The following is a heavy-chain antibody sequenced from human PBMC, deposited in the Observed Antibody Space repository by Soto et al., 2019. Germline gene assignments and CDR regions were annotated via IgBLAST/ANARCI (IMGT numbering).Heavy chain of an antibody. CDR1: GGSVSSGSYY. J-gene: IGHJ4*02. CDR2: IYYSGST. D-gene: IGHD4-17*01. Sequence: SETLSLTCTVSGGSVSSGSYYWSWIRQPPGKGLEWIGYIYYSGSTNYNPSLKSRVTISVDTSKNQFSLKLSSVTAADTAVYYCASYGDYAFVYWGQGTLVTVSS. V-gene: IGHV4-61*01. CDR3: ASYGDYAFVY.